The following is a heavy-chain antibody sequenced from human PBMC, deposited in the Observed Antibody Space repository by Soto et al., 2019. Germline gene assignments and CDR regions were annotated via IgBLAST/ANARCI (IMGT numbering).Heavy chain of an antibody. Sequence: PGESLKISCKASGYSFTTYWIGWVRQMPGKGLEWMGIIYPGDSDTRYSPSFQGQVTISADKSISIAYQQWSSLKASDSAMFYCARKDIAGNSVDFWGQGTLVTVSS. CDR3: ARKDIAGNSVDF. V-gene: IGHV5-51*01. CDR2: IYPGDSDT. J-gene: IGHJ4*02. D-gene: IGHD6-13*01. CDR1: GYSFTTYW.